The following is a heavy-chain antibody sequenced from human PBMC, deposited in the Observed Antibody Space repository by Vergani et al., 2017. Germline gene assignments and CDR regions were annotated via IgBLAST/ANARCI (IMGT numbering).Heavy chain of an antibody. V-gene: IGHV3-21*01. CDR2: ISSSSSYI. CDR1: GFTFSSSS. Sequence: EVQLVESGGGLVKPGGSLRLSCAASGFTFSSSSMNWVRQAPGKGLEWVSSISSSSSYIYYADSVKGRFTISRDNAKNSLYLQMNSLRAEDTAVYYCASSIAAAGTSYWGQGTLVTVSS. J-gene: IGHJ4*02. CDR3: ASSIAAAGTSY. D-gene: IGHD6-13*01.